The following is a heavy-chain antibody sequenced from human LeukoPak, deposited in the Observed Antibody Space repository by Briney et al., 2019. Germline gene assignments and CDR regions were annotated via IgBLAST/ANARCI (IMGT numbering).Heavy chain of an antibody. CDR1: GFTFSSYA. V-gene: IGHV4-59*01. CDR2: LYYSGST. Sequence: PGGSLRLSCAASGFTFSSYAMHWVRQAPGKGLEWIGYLYYSGSTNYNPSLKSRVTISVDTSKNQFSLKVISVTAADTAVYYCARVAKHFRGGLSFYYMDVWGKGTTVTISS. J-gene: IGHJ6*03. D-gene: IGHD3-10*01. CDR3: ARVAKHFRGGLSFYYMDV.